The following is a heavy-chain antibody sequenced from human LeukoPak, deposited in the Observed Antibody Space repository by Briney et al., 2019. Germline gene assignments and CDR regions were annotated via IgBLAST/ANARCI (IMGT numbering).Heavy chain of an antibody. J-gene: IGHJ4*02. V-gene: IGHV3-30*02. CDR3: AKDIGRISGPTDY. D-gene: IGHD2-15*01. CDR1: GFTFSSYG. CDR2: IRYDGSNK. Sequence: GGSLRLSCAASGFTFSSYGMHWVRQAPGKGLEWVAFIRYDGSNKYYADSVKGRFTISRDNSKNTLYLQMNSLRAEDTAVYYCAKDIGRISGPTDYWGQGTMVTVSS.